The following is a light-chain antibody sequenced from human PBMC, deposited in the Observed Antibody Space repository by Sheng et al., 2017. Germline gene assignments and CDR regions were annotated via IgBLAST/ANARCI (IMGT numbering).Light chain of an antibody. Sequence: QSVLTQPPSVSAAPGQKVTISCSGSTSNIGSNHLSWYQQVPGTVPKLLIYDNDKRPSGIHARFSGSKSGTTGTLDITGLQTGDEADYYCGTWDISLSAVVFGGGTKLTVL. CDR1: TSNIGSNH. V-gene: IGLV1-51*01. CDR3: GTWDISLSAVV. J-gene: IGLJ2*01. CDR2: DND.